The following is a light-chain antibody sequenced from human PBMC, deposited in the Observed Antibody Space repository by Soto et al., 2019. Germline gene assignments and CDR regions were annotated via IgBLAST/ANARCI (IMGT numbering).Light chain of an antibody. J-gene: IGKJ1*01. V-gene: IGKV1-5*01. Sequence: DIQMTQSPSTLSASVGDRVTITCRASQSISTSLAWYQQKPGQAPNLLIYDASSLQSGVPFRFSGSGSGTDFTLTINSLQPDDFSTYYCQQYNSYSVTFGQGTTVEIK. CDR3: QQYNSYSVT. CDR1: QSISTS. CDR2: DAS.